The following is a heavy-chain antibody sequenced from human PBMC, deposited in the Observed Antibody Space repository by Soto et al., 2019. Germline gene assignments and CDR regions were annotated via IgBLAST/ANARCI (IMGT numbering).Heavy chain of an antibody. CDR2: ISYDGSNK. J-gene: IGHJ6*03. CDR1: GFTFSSYG. Sequence: GGSLRLSCAASGFTFSSYGMHWVRQAPGKGLEWVAVISYDGSNKYYADSVKGRFTISRDNSKNTLYLQMNSLRAEDTAVYYCAKDGCSSTSCYFRWYYYYYMDVWGKGTTVTVSS. V-gene: IGHV3-30*18. D-gene: IGHD2-2*01. CDR3: AKDGCSSTSCYFRWYYYYYMDV.